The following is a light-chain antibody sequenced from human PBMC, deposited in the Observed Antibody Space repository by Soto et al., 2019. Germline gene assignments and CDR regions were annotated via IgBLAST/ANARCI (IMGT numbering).Light chain of an antibody. CDR3: CSFTSITTYV. CDR1: SSDVGAYNY. Sequence: QSALSQPASVSVSLGHSITISCTGTSSDVGAYNYVSWYQQQPGKAPKLMISEVSNRPSGVSNRFSGSKSGNTASLIISGLQAEDEADYYCCSFTSITTYVFGTGTKVTVL. J-gene: IGLJ1*01. CDR2: EVS. V-gene: IGLV2-14*01.